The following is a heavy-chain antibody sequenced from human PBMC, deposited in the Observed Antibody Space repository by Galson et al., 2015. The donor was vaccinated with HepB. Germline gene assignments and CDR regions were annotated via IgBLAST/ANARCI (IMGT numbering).Heavy chain of an antibody. Sequence: SLRLSCAASGFTFSSYSMNWVRQAPGKGLEWVSYISSSSSTIYYADSMKGRFTISRDNAKNSLYLQMNSLRDEDTAVYYCAREGWDLSSRTYYFDYWGQGTLVTVSS. J-gene: IGHJ4*02. CDR2: ISSSSSTI. D-gene: IGHD6-13*01. CDR3: AREGWDLSSRTYYFDY. CDR1: GFTFSSYS. V-gene: IGHV3-48*02.